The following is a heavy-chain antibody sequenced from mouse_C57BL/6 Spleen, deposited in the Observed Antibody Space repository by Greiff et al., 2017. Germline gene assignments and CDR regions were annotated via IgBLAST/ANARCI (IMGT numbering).Heavy chain of an antibody. D-gene: IGHD2-10*01. Sequence: VQLQQSGPELVKPGASVKIPCKASGYTFTDYNMDWVKQSHGKSLEWIGDINPNNGGTIYNQKFKGKSTLTVDNSSSTAYMKLRSLTSEDTAVYYCARSYYYAMDYWGQGTSVTVSS. CDR2: INPNNGGT. CDR3: ARSYYYAMDY. J-gene: IGHJ4*01. V-gene: IGHV1-18*01. CDR1: GYTFTDYN.